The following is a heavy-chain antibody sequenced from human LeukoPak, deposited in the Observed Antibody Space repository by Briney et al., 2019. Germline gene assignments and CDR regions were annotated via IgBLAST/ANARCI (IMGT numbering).Heavy chain of an antibody. D-gene: IGHD1-26*01. Sequence: PGGSLRLSCAASGFTFSNYGIHWVRQAPGKGLEWVAFISSDGRYKSHADSVKGRCTISRDNSKNTLYLQMNSLRPEDTAVYYCARARSIVGVSPFQHWGQGTLVTVSS. V-gene: IGHV3-30*19. CDR1: GFTFSNYG. J-gene: IGHJ1*01. CDR2: ISSDGRYK. CDR3: ARARSIVGVSPFQH.